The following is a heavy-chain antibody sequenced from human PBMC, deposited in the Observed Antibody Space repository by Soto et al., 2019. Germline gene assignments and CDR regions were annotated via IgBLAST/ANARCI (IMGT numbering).Heavy chain of an antibody. Sequence: GGSLRLSCAASGITISNYNMNWVRQAPGKGLEWVSSISSSSSYIYYADSLKGRITISRDNAKKSLYLQMNSLRAEDTAVYYCARERGDYGGNPFDYWGQGTLVTVSS. J-gene: IGHJ4*02. V-gene: IGHV3-21*01. CDR2: ISSSSSYI. D-gene: IGHD4-17*01. CDR1: GITISNYN. CDR3: ARERGDYGGNPFDY.